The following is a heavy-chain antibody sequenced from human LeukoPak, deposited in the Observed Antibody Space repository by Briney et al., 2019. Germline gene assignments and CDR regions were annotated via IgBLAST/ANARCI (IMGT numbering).Heavy chain of an antibody. CDR3: ATKNYDILTGYGDFDY. CDR1: GFTFSSYG. J-gene: IGHJ4*02. CDR2: ISYDGSNK. Sequence: PGRSLRLSCAASGFTFSSYGMHWVRQAPGKGLGWVAVISYDGSNKYYADSVKGRFTISRDNSKNPLYLQMNSLRAEDTAVYYCATKNYDILTGYGDFDYWGQGTLVTVSS. V-gene: IGHV3-30*03. D-gene: IGHD3-9*01.